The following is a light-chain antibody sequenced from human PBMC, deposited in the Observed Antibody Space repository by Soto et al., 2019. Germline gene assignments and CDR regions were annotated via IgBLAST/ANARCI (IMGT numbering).Light chain of an antibody. CDR1: SSDVGNSNG. CDR3: SSYTSSSTYV. J-gene: IGLJ1*01. V-gene: IGLV2-18*02. CDR2: DVT. Sequence: QSVLTQPPPVSGSPGQSVAISCTGTSSDVGNSNGVSWYQQAPGTAPKLMIYDVTNRPSGVPDRFSGSKSGNTASLTISGLQAEDEADYYCSSYTSSSTYVFVTGTKVTVL.